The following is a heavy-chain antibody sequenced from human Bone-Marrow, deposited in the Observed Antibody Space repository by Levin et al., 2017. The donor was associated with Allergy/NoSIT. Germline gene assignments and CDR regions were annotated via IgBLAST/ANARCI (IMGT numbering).Heavy chain of an antibody. Sequence: GGSLRLSCAASGFTFSSYAMHWVRQAPGKGLEYVSAISSNGGSTYYADSVKGRFTISRDNSKNTLYLQMGSLRAEDMAVYYCARVSGSGSYYDYWGQGTLVTVSS. V-gene: IGHV3-64*02. CDR3: ARVSGSGSYYDY. CDR2: ISSNGGST. J-gene: IGHJ4*02. CDR1: GFTFSSYA. D-gene: IGHD3-10*01.